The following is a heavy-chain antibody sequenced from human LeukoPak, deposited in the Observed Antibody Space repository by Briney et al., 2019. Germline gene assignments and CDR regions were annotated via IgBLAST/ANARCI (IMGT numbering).Heavy chain of an antibody. CDR1: GFTSNNYA. D-gene: IGHD3-16*01. CDR3: AKQPLNDYIWQN. J-gene: IGHJ4*02. Sequence: GGSLRLSCATSGFTSNNYAMTWVRQAPGKGLEWVSTISGSGAATYYADSVKGRFTISRDNSKNTMYLQMTSLRAEDTAVYYCAKQPLNDYIWQNWGQGTLVTVSS. CDR2: ISGSGAAT. V-gene: IGHV3-23*01.